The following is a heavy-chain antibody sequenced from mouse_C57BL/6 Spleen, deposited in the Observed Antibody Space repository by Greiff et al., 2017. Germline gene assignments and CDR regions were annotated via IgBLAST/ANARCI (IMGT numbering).Heavy chain of an antibody. CDR3: ARSAITWYFDV. D-gene: IGHD1-1*01. CDR2: IYPGDGDT. J-gene: IGHJ1*03. Sequence: QVQLKQSGPELVKPGASVKISCKASCYAFSSSWMNWVKQRPGKGLEWIGRIYPGDGDTNYNGKFKGKATLTADKSSSTAYMQLSSLTSEDSAVYFCARSAITWYFDVWGTGTTVTVSS. CDR1: CYAFSSSW. V-gene: IGHV1-82*01.